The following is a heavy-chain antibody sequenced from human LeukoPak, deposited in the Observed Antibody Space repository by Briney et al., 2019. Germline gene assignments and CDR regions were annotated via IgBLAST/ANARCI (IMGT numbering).Heavy chain of an antibody. CDR2: INPNSGGT. V-gene: IGHV1-2*02. D-gene: IGHD4-17*01. J-gene: IGHJ4*02. CDR1: GGTFSSYA. CDR3: ARVGYGDYDFDY. Sequence: GASVKVSCKASGGTFSSYAISWVRQAPGQGLEWMGWINPNSGGTNYAQKFQGRVTMTRDTSVSTAYMELSRLRSDDTAVYYCARVGYGDYDFDYWGQGTLVTVSS.